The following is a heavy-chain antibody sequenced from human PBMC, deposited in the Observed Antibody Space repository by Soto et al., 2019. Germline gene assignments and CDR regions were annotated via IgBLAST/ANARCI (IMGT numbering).Heavy chain of an antibody. V-gene: IGHV3-30-3*01. CDR2: ISFDGNII. CDR3: ARTFDTITYYFDY. D-gene: IGHD3-9*01. Sequence: QVRLVESGGGLVKPGGSVRLSCAASGFSFSDYYMTWIRQAPGKGLEWVAVISFDGNIIHYADSVKGRFIISRDNSKNTLYLQMHSLSGEDTAVYYCARTFDTITYYFDYWGQGTLVTVSS. CDR1: GFSFSDYY. J-gene: IGHJ4*02.